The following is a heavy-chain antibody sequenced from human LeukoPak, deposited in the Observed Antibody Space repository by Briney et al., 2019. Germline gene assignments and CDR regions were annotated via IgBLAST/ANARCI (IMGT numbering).Heavy chain of an antibody. CDR2: IYRSGST. CDR1: NYSITNSLY. Sequence: PSETLSVTSSRSNYSITNSLYWSWLRQPPGKGLEWIGRIYRSGSTFYNPSLKSRVTISLDTSKNQFSLKLSSVTAADTAVYFCARGTYGYYMDVWGKGTTVTVSS. V-gene: IGHV4-38-2*02. J-gene: IGHJ6*03. D-gene: IGHD4-17*01. CDR3: ARGTYGYYMDV.